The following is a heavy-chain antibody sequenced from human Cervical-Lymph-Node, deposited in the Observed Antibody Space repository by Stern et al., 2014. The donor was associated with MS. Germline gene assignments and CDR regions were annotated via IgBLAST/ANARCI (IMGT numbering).Heavy chain of an antibody. D-gene: IGHD3-10*01. V-gene: IGHV3-11*01. CDR3: VRADGSTDDY. J-gene: IGHJ4*02. Sequence: QDQLVQSGGGLVKPGGSLRLSCAASGFSFRNYYMSWIRQAPGKGLEWVSYISSSGDPIDYADSVKGRFTISRDNAKNSLYLQMNSLRADDTAIYYCVRADGSTDDYWGQGTLVTVSS. CDR2: ISSSGDPI. CDR1: GFSFRNYY.